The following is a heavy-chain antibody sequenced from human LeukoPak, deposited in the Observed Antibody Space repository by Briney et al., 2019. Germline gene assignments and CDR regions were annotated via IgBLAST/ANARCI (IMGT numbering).Heavy chain of an antibody. CDR3: ARGDWTVTTIIIRQ. Sequence: GGSLRLSCAASGFTFSSYAMHWVRQAPGKGLEWVADRSYDGSNKYYADSVKGRFTISRDNSKNTLYLQMNSLRAEDTAVYYCARGDWTVTTIIIRQWGQGTLVTVSS. D-gene: IGHD4-17*01. CDR2: RSYDGSNK. CDR1: GFTFSSYA. J-gene: IGHJ4*02. V-gene: IGHV3-30-3*01.